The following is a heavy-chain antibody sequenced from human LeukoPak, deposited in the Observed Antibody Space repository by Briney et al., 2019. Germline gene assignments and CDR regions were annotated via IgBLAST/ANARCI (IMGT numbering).Heavy chain of an antibody. CDR1: GGSIRSSGDF. Sequence: SQTLSLTCTVSGGSIRSSGDFWNWIRQHPGKGLEWIGYISNSGTTYYNPSLKSRVTMSVDTSENQFSLKLSSVTAADTAVYYCARYSPRDAFDIWGQGTMVTVSS. V-gene: IGHV4-31*03. CDR2: ISNSGTT. D-gene: IGHD2-21*01. J-gene: IGHJ3*02. CDR3: ARYSPRDAFDI.